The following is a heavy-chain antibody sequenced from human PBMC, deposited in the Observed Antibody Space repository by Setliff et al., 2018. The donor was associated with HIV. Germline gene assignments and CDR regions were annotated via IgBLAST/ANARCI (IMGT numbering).Heavy chain of an antibody. D-gene: IGHD3-16*01. V-gene: IGHV4-59*08. CDR2: IYYSGST. CDR3: ARVSTDYVWGSFLSSGPYYFDF. J-gene: IGHJ4*02. Sequence: SETLSLTCTVSSGSFSSHYWSWIRQSPGKGLEWIGYIYYSGSTNYNPSLKSRVTISVDTSKNQFSLKLTSVTAADTAAYFCARVSTDYVWGSFLSSGPYYFDFWGQGALVTVSS. CDR1: SGSFSSHY.